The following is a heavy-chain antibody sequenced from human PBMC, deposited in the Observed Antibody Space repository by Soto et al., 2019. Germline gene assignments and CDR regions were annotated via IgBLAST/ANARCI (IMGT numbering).Heavy chain of an antibody. D-gene: IGHD6-19*01. J-gene: IGHJ4*02. CDR1: NGSFSDYF. CDR3: ARGKSSGPLYYLDT. CDR2: IKESGFA. Sequence: SETLSLTCGVYNGSFSDYFWNWIRQPPGKGLEWIGEIKESGFATYNPSLKRRVTMSVDTANNQFSLKVTSVTAADTAVYYCARGKSSGPLYYLDTWGQGTLVTVSA. V-gene: IGHV4-34*01.